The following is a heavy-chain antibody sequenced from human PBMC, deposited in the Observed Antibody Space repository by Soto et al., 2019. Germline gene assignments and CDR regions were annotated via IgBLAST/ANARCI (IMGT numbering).Heavy chain of an antibody. CDR2: IKSKTDGGTT. D-gene: IGHD3-3*01. CDR1: GFTFSNAW. CDR3: TTDLLRFLEWSPPGMDV. J-gene: IGHJ6*02. Sequence: GGSLRLSCAASGFTFSNAWMNWVRQAPGKGLEWVGRIKSKTDGGTTDYAAPVKGRFTISRDDSKNTLYLQMNSLKTEDTAVYYCTTDLLRFLEWSPPGMDVWGQGTTVTVSS. V-gene: IGHV3-15*07.